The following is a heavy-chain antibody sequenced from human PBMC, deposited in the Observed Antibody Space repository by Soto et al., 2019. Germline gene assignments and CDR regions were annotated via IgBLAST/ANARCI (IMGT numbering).Heavy chain of an antibody. CDR3: ARSQGSSTSLEIYYYYYYGMDV. D-gene: IGHD2-2*01. V-gene: IGHV1-69*01. J-gene: IGHJ6*02. CDR1: GGTFSSYA. Sequence: QVQLVQSGAEVKKPGSSVKVSCKASGGTFSSYAISWVRQAPGQGLEWMGGIIPISGTANYAQKFQGRVTLTAAEYTSTDYMELSSLRSEDTAVYYCARSQGSSTSLEIYYYYYYGMDVWGQGTTVTVSS. CDR2: IIPISGTA.